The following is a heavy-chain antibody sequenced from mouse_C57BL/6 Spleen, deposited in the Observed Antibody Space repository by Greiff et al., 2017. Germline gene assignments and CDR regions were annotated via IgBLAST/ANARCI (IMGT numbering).Heavy chain of an antibody. J-gene: IGHJ2*01. Sequence: EVKLQESGPGMVKPSQSLSLTCTVTGYSITSGYVWHWIRHFPGNKLEWMGYIRYSGSTNYNPSLKSRISITHDTSENHFFLKLNSVTTEDTATYYCARGGYYGSGLFDYWGQGTTLTVSS. CDR2: IRYSGST. CDR3: ARGGYYGSGLFDY. D-gene: IGHD1-1*01. V-gene: IGHV3-1*01. CDR1: GYSITSGYV.